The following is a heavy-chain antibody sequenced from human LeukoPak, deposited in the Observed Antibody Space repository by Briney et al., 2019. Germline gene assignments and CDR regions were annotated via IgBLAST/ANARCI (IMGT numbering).Heavy chain of an antibody. Sequence: SETLSLTCAVYGGSFCGYYWSWIRQPPGKGLEWIGEINHSGSTNYNPSLKSRVTISVDTSKNQFSLKLSSVTAADTAVYYCARFEVVTAIDAFDIWGQGTMVTVSS. V-gene: IGHV4-34*01. CDR3: ARFEVVTAIDAFDI. J-gene: IGHJ3*02. CDR2: INHSGST. CDR1: GGSFCGYY. D-gene: IGHD2-21*02.